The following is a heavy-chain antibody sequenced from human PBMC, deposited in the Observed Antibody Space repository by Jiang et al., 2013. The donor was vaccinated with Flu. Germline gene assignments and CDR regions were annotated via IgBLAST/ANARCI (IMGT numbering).Heavy chain of an antibody. D-gene: IGHD1-1*01. Sequence: QTLSLTCAISGDSVSSNSAIWNWIRQSPSGGLEWLGRTYYRSKWYNDYATSVKSRVTINPDTSKNQFSLQLNSVTPDDTAVYYCARGDGTSGTDSWGQGTLVTVSS. J-gene: IGHJ4*02. CDR3: ARGDGTSGTDS. CDR1: GDSVSSNSAI. CDR2: TYYRSKWYN. V-gene: IGHV6-1*01.